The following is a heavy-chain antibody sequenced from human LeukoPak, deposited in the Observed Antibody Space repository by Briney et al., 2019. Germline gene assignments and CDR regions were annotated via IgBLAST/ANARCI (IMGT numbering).Heavy chain of an antibody. J-gene: IGHJ4*02. D-gene: IGHD6-13*01. V-gene: IGHV3-21*01. CDR2: ISSSSYI. CDR1: GFTFSSYS. CDR3: ARGGSSWTPDYFDY. Sequence: PGGSLRLSCAASGFTFSSYSMNWVRQAPGKGLEWVSSISSSSYIYYADSVKGRFTISRDNAKNSLYLQMNSLRAEDTAVYYCARGGSSWTPDYFDYWGQGTLVTVSS.